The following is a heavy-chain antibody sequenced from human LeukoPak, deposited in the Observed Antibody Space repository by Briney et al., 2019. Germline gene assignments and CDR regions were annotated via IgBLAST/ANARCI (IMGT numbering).Heavy chain of an antibody. Sequence: GGSLRLSCAASGFNFDNCAMGWVRQAPGKGLEWVSAISGSGGSTYYADSVKGRFTISRDNSKNTLYLQMNSLRAEDTAVYYCAKVSYPWQLEDAFDIWGQGTMVTVSS. D-gene: IGHD6-6*01. CDR1: GFNFDNCA. V-gene: IGHV3-23*01. CDR2: ISGSGGST. CDR3: AKVSYPWQLEDAFDI. J-gene: IGHJ3*02.